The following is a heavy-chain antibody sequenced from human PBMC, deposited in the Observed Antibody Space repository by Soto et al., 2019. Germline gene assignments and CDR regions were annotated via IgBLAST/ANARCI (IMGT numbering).Heavy chain of an antibody. CDR2: IYYSGST. CDR3: AKTDVYSAYNWFDP. D-gene: IGHD1-26*01. Sequence: PSETLSLTCTVSGGSISSYYWSWIRQPPGKGLEWIGYIYYSGSTNYNPSLKSRVTISVDTSKNQFSLKLSSVTAADTAVYYCAKTDVYSAYNWFDPWGQGTLVTVSS. J-gene: IGHJ5*02. CDR1: GGSISSYY. V-gene: IGHV4-59*01.